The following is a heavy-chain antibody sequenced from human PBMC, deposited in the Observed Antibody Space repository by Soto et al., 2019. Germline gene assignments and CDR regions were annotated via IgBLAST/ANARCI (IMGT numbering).Heavy chain of an antibody. CDR3: ARMVFKLGGYDILTGYYTGLDY. D-gene: IGHD3-9*01. J-gene: IGHJ4*02. V-gene: IGHV2-26*01. CDR1: GFSLSSARMG. Sequence: GSGPTLVNPTETLTLTCTVSGFSLSSARMGVSWIRQPPGKALEWLAHIFSNDEKSYSTSLKSRLTISKDTSKSQVVLTMTNMDPVDTATYYCARMVFKLGGYDILTGYYTGLDYWGQGTLVTVSS. CDR2: IFSNDEK.